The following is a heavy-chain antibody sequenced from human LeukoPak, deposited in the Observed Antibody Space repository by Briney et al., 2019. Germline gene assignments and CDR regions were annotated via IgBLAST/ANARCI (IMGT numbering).Heavy chain of an antibody. CDR1: NTSISSYY. V-gene: IGHV4-59*08. Sequence: SETLSLTCSVSNTSISSYYWSWIRQSPAQGLEWIGYISNSGSTNCNPSLKGRVTMSVDTSRSQFSLKVSSVTAADTGVYSCARHWGACHGGGDDCYTCDYWGQGTLVSVFS. J-gene: IGHJ4*02. CDR3: ARHWGACHGGGDDCYTCDY. CDR2: ISNSGST. D-gene: IGHD2-21*02.